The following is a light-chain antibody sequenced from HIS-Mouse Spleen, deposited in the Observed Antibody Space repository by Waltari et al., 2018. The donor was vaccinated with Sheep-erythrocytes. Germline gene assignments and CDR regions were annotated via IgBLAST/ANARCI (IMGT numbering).Light chain of an antibody. Sequence: QSVLTQPPSASGTPGQRVTISCSGRSSNIGSTTVYWYQQLPGTAPKLHIYSNNRRAAGVPDRFSGAKPGTSAALAIGGLQSEDEADYYCAAWDDSLNGYVFGTGTKVTVL. J-gene: IGLJ1*01. CDR1: SSNIGSTT. V-gene: IGLV1-44*01. CDR2: SNN. CDR3: AAWDDSLNGYV.